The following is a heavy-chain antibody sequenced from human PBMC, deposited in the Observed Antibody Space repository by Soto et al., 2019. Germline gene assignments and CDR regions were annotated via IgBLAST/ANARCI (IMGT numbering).Heavy chain of an antibody. J-gene: IGHJ6*02. Sequence: GGSLRLSCTGSGFTFADYAMIWVRQAPGKGLEWVSAINGRGTSTDYADSLKGRFTISRDNSKNSLFLQMNSLRAEDTAVYYCARTPYDYFYYHPLDLWGQGTTVTVSS. CDR3: ARTPYDYFYYHPLDL. V-gene: IGHV3-23*01. CDR1: GFTFADYA. D-gene: IGHD4-17*01. CDR2: INGRGTST.